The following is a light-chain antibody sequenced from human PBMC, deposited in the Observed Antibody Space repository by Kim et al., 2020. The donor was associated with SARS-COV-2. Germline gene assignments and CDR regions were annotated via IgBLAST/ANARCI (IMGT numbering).Light chain of an antibody. Sequence: SVKLPCTLSRGHGTYAIAWHQQQPEKGPRYLMKLNSDGSLTKGDGIPDRFSGSSSGAERYLTISSLQSEDEADYYCQTWGTGIKVFGGGTQLTVL. V-gene: IGLV4-69*02. CDR2: LNSDGSL. CDR3: QTWGTGIKV. CDR1: RGHGTYA. J-gene: IGLJ3*02.